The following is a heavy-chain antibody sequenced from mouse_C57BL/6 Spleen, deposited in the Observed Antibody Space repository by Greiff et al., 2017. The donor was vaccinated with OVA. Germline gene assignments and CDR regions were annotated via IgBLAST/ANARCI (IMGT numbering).Heavy chain of an antibody. CDR2: ISYDGSN. J-gene: IGHJ4*01. CDR3: ARPYSYYAMDY. Sequence: DVKLQESGPGLVKPSQSLSLTCSVTGYSITSGYYWNWIRQFPGNKLEWMGYISYDGSNNYNPSLKNRISITRDTSKNQFFLKLNSVTTEDTATYYCARPYSYYAMDYWGQGTSVTVSS. CDR1: GYSITSGYY. V-gene: IGHV3-6*01. D-gene: IGHD2-10*01.